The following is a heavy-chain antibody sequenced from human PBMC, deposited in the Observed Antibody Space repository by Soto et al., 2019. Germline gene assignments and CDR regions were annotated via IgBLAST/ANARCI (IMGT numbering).Heavy chain of an antibody. CDR2: IIPIFGTA. CDR3: ARGAGGQTYYYGSGSYRGRGMDV. Sequence: SVNVSCKASGGTFSSYAISWVRQAPGQGLEWMGGIIPIFGTANYAQKFQGRVTITADKSTSTAYMELSSLRSEDTAVYYCARGAGGQTYYYGSGSYRGRGMDVWGQGTTVTVSS. CDR1: GGTFSSYA. D-gene: IGHD3-10*01. V-gene: IGHV1-69*06. J-gene: IGHJ6*02.